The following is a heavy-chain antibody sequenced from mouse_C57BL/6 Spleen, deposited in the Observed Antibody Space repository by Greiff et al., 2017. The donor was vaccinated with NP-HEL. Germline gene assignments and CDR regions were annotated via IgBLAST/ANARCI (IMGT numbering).Heavy chain of an antibody. V-gene: IGHV2-9-1*01. D-gene: IGHD1-1*01. CDR2: IWTGGGT. Sequence: VKLVESGPGLVAPSQSLSITCTVSGFSLTSYAISWVRQPPGTGLEWLGVIWTGGGTNYNSALKSRLSISKDNSKSQVFLKMNSLQTDDTARYYCARNYYGSDAWFAYWGQGTLVTVSA. J-gene: IGHJ3*01. CDR3: ARNYYGSDAWFAY. CDR1: GFSLTSYA.